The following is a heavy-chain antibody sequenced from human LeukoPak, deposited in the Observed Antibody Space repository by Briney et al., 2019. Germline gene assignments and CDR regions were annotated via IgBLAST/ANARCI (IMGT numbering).Heavy chain of an antibody. J-gene: IGHJ2*01. CDR3: ARRTVTRDWYFDL. CDR1: GFTFSSYA. Sequence: GGSLRLFCAASGFTFSSYAMRWIRQAPGKGLEWVSYISSSGTTIYYADSVKGRFTISRDNAKNSLYLQMNSLRAEDTAVYYCARRTVTRDWYFDLWGRGTLVTVSS. V-gene: IGHV3-11*01. CDR2: ISSSGTTI. D-gene: IGHD4-17*01.